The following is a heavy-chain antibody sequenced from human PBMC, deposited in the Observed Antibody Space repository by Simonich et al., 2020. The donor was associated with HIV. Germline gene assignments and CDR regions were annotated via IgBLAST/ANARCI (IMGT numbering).Heavy chain of an antibody. V-gene: IGHV1-69*13. CDR2: FIPNFGTS. J-gene: IGHJ4*02. CDR1: GGTVSSYA. D-gene: IGHD4-17*01. CDR3: AREDFGDYGGKHFDY. Sequence: QVQLVQSGAEVKKPGSSVKVSCKASGGTVSSYAISWVRQSPGQGPEWMGRFIPNFGTSNYEQKFQGRVTITVDESPSTAYMELNSLTSEDTAIYYCAREDFGDYGGKHFDYWGQGTLVTVSS.